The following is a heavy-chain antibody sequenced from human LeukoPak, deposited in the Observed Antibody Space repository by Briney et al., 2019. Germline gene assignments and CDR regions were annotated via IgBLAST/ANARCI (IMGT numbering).Heavy chain of an antibody. J-gene: IGHJ3*02. CDR1: GFTFSSYA. CDR2: ISYDGSNK. Sequence: PGGSLRLSCAASGFTFSSYAMHWVRQAPGKGLEWVAVISYDGSNKYYADSVKGRFTISRDNSKNTLYLQMNSLRAEDTAVYYCARDPPTDYYDSSGAFDIWGQGTMVTVSS. CDR3: ARDPPTDYYDSSGAFDI. D-gene: IGHD3-22*01. V-gene: IGHV3-30-3*01.